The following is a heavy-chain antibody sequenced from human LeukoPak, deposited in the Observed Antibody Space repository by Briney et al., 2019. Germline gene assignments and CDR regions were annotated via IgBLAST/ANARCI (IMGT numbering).Heavy chain of an antibody. CDR1: GLTFSSYA. V-gene: IGHV3-30*04. J-gene: IGHJ3*02. CDR3: ARVSAAMGLYYPFDI. CDR2: ISYDGSNK. Sequence: GRSLRLSCAASGLTFSSYAMHWVRLAPGKGLEWVAIISYDGSNKYYADSVKGRFTISRDNSKNTLYLQMNSLRAEDTAVYYCARVSAAMGLYYPFDIWGQGTMVTVS. D-gene: IGHD2-2*01.